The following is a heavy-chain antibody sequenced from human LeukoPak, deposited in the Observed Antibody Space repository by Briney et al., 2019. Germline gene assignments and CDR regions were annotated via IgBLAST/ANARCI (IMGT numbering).Heavy chain of an antibody. J-gene: IGHJ5*02. V-gene: IGHV3-30*04. CDR1: GFTFSSYA. Sequence: GGSLRLSCAASGFTFSSYAMSWVRQAPGKGLEWVAVISYDGSNKYYADSVKGRLTISRDNSKNTLYLQMNSLRAEDTAVYYCARDRGYYGSGSYYHWGQGTLVTVSS. CDR2: ISYDGSNK. CDR3: ARDRGYYGSGSYYH. D-gene: IGHD3-10*01.